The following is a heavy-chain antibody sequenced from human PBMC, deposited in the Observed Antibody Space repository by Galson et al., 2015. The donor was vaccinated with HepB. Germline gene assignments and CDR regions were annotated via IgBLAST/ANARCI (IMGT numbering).Heavy chain of an antibody. J-gene: IGHJ5*02. V-gene: IGHV3-13*01. Sequence: SLRLSCAASGFTFSSYDMHWVRQATGKGLEWVSAIGTAGDTYYPGSVKGRFTISRENAKNSLYLQMNSLRAGDTAVYYCAREVPGGWFDPWGQGTLVTVSS. CDR2: IGTAGDT. CDR1: GFTFSSYD. CDR3: AREVPGGWFDP. D-gene: IGHD3-10*01.